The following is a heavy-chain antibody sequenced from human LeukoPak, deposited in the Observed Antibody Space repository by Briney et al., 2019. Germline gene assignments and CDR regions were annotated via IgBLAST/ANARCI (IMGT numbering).Heavy chain of an antibody. Sequence: SSETLSLTCAVYGGSFSGYYWSWIRQPPGKGLEWIGEINHSGSTNYNPSLKSRVTISVDTSKNQFSLKLSSVTAADTAVYYCARDGITIFGVVTGDLDAFDIWGQGTMVTVSS. CDR3: ARDGITIFGVVTGDLDAFDI. CDR1: GGSFSGYY. D-gene: IGHD3-3*01. CDR2: INHSGST. J-gene: IGHJ3*02. V-gene: IGHV4-34*01.